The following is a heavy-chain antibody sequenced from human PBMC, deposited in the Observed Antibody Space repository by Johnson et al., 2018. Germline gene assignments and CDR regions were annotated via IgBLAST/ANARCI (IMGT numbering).Heavy chain of an antibody. CDR2: IISSGGST. Sequence: VQLVQSGGGLVKPGGSLRLSCAASGFTFSSYSMNWVRQAPGKGLEWVSSIISSGGSTSYADSVKGRFTISRDNSKNTLYLKMNSLRDEDTAVYYCARDTGYSSPWGQGTLVTVSS. CDR1: GFTFSSYS. D-gene: IGHD6-19*01. V-gene: IGHV3-21*01. CDR3: ARDTGYSSP. J-gene: IGHJ1*01.